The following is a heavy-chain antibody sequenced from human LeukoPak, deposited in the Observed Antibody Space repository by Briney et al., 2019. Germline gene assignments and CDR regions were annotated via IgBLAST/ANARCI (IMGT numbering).Heavy chain of an antibody. J-gene: IGHJ6*02. Sequence: SETLSLTCTVSGGSISDITYNWGWIRQPPGKGLEWIGHIYYSGTTYYNPSLESRLIISVDTSKNEFSLKLSSVTAADTAVYYCARDVKEQLLSTGGMDVWGQGTTVTVSS. CDR2: IYYSGTT. V-gene: IGHV4-39*07. CDR3: ARDVKEQLLSTGGMDV. CDR1: GGSISDITYN. D-gene: IGHD2-2*01.